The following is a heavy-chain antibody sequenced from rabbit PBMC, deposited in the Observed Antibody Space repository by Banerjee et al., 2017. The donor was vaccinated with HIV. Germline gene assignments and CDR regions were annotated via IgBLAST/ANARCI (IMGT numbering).Heavy chain of an antibody. CDR2: IYTGSSGST. D-gene: IGHD4-1*01. V-gene: IGHV1S45*01. Sequence: QQQLEESGGDLVKPGRSLTLTCTASGFSFSDKYVMCWVRQAPGKGLEWIGCIYTGSSGSTYYASWAKGRFTISKTSSTTVTLQMTSLTAADTATYFCARVDSSGWGVMDLWGPGTLVTVS. CDR3: ARVDSSGWGVMDL. CDR1: GFSFSDKYV. J-gene: IGHJ6*01.